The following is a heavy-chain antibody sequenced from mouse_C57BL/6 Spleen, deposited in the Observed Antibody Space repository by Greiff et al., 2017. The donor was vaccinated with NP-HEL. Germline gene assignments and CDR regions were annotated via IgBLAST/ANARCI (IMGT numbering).Heavy chain of an antibody. CDR1: GFTFSDYG. CDR3: ARYHDGSSYGAMDY. Sequence: EVKLVESGGGLVKPGGSLKLSCAASGFTFSDYGMHWVRQAPEKGLEWVAYISSGSSTINYADTVKGRFTISRDNAKNTLFLQMTSLRSEDTAMYYCARYHDGSSYGAMDYWGQGTSVTVSS. D-gene: IGHD1-1*01. V-gene: IGHV5-17*01. J-gene: IGHJ4*01. CDR2: ISSGSSTI.